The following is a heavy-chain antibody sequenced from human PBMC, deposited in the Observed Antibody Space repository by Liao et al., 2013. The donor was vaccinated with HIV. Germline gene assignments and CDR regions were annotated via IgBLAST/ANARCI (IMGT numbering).Heavy chain of an antibody. V-gene: IGHV4-4*07. CDR2: IYTSGST. Sequence: QVQLQESGPGLVKPSETLSLTCSLSGGSITNYFWNWVRQPAGKGLEWIGRIYTSGSTIYNPSLKSRVAMSVDLSKNQFSLGLRSVTAADTAVYYCARGRGTSAFDIWGQGTMVTVSS. J-gene: IGHJ3*02. D-gene: IGHD1-1*01. CDR1: GGSITNYF. CDR3: ARGRGTSAFDI.